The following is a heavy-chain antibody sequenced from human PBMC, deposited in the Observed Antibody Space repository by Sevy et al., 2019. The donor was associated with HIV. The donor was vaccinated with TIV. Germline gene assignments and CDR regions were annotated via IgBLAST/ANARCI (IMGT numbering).Heavy chain of an antibody. J-gene: IGHJ4*02. Sequence: SGPTLVNPTQTLTLTCTFSGVSLSTSGVGVGWIRLPPGKALEWLALIFWDDDEPYRPSLKSRLTINRDTSKNQVVLTMTNMDTVDKATYYCARNRPMMDPNYSSYFDSWGQGTLVTVSS. CDR3: ARNRPMMDPNYSSYFDS. CDR2: IFWDDDE. D-gene: IGHD3-22*01. V-gene: IGHV2-5*02. CDR1: GVSLSTSGVG.